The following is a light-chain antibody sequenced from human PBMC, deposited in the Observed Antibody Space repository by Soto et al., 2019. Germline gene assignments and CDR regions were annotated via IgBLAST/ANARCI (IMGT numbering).Light chain of an antibody. V-gene: IGLV2-23*02. CDR1: SSDVGSYNL. J-gene: IGLJ1*01. CDR3: CSYARSSTYV. CDR2: EVS. Sequence: QSVLAQPASVSGSPGQSITISCTGTSSDVGSYNLVSWYQQHPGKAPKLMIYEVSKRPSGVSNRFSGSKSGNTASLTISGLQAEDESDYYCCSYARSSTYVFATGPKVTVL.